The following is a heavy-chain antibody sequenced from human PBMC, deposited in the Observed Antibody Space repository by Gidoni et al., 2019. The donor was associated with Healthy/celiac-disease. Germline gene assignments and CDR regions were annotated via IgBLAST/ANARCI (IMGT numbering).Heavy chain of an antibody. CDR2: INAGNGNT. CDR1: GYTFTSYA. Sequence: QVQLVQSGAEVKKPGASVTVSCKASGYTFTSYAMHWVRQAPGQRLEWMGWINAGNGNTKYSQKFQGRVTITRDTSASTAYMELSSLRSEDTAVYYCARGPYYYYGMDVWGQGTTVTVSS. CDR3: ARGPYYYYGMDV. J-gene: IGHJ6*02. V-gene: IGHV1-3*01.